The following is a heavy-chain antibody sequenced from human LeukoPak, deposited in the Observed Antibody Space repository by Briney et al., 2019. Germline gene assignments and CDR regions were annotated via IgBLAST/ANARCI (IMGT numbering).Heavy chain of an antibody. J-gene: IGHJ5*02. CDR1: GYTFTSYG. D-gene: IGHD1-26*01. Sequence: GASVKVSCKASGYTFTSYGISWVRQAPGQGLEWMGWISAYNGNTNYAQKLQGRVTMTTDTSTSTAYMELSRLRSDDTAVYYCAPLSGELQDGWFDPWGQGTLVTVSS. CDR2: ISAYNGNT. CDR3: APLSGELQDGWFDP. V-gene: IGHV1-18*01.